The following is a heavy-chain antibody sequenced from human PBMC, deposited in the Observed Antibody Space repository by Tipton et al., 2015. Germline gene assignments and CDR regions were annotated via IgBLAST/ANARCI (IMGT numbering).Heavy chain of an antibody. CDR1: GGTFSSYA. CDR3: ARETNYFRWFDL. V-gene: IGHV1-69*01. D-gene: IGHD4/OR15-4a*01. J-gene: IGHJ5*02. Sequence: QLVQSGAEVKKPGSSVKVSCKASGGTFSSYAITWVRQAPGQGLEWVGGIIPILRRTDFAQKFQGRVTITADESTSSAHMELSSLRFEDTAVYFCARETNYFRWFDLWGQGTLVTVSS. CDR2: IIPILRRT.